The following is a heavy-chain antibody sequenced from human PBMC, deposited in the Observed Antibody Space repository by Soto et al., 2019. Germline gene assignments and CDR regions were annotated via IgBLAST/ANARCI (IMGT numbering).Heavy chain of an antibody. V-gene: IGHV3-30-3*01. Sequence: QVQLVESGGGVVQPGRSLRLSCAASGFTFSSYAMHWVRQAPGKGLEWVAVISYDGSNKYYADSVKGRFTISRDNSKNTLFLQINSPRAGDTAVYYCARPLWRDDYNWGYFDLWGRGTLVTVSS. CDR3: ARPLWRDDYNWGYFDL. D-gene: IGHD4-4*01. J-gene: IGHJ2*01. CDR2: ISYDGSNK. CDR1: GFTFSSYA.